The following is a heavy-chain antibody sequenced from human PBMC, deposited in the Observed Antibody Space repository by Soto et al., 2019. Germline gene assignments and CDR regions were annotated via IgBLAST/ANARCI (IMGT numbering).Heavy chain of an antibody. CDR2: IYYSGST. V-gene: IGHV4-31*03. CDR3: ARDLAAAGTGGHNWFDP. D-gene: IGHD6-13*01. Sequence: QVQLQESGPGLVKPSQTLSLTCTVSGGSISSGCYYWSWIRQHPGKGLEWIGVIYYSGSTYYNPALKDRVTISVDTAKNQFSLKLSYVTAADTAVYYCARDLAAAGTGGHNWFDPWGQGTLVTVSS. J-gene: IGHJ5*02. CDR1: GGSISSGCYY.